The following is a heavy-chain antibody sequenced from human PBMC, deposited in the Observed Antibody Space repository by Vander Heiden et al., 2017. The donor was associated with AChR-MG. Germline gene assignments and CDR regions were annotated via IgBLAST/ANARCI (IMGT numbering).Heavy chain of an antibody. CDR2: ISSSSSYI. J-gene: IGHJ3*02. Sequence: EVQLVESGGGLVKPGGSLRLSCAASGFTFSSYSMNWVRPAPGKGLEWVSSISSSSSYIYYADSVKGRFTISRDNAKNSLYLQMNSLRAEETAVYYCARDRDYVWGSYRHDAFDIWGQGTMVTVSS. CDR3: ARDRDYVWGSYRHDAFDI. V-gene: IGHV3-21*01. CDR1: GFTFSSYS. D-gene: IGHD3-16*02.